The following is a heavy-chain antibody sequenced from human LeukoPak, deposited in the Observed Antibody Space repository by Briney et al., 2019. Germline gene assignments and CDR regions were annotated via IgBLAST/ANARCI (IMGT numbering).Heavy chain of an antibody. CDR1: GGSISSYY. D-gene: IGHD5-24*01. V-gene: IGHV4-59*08. J-gene: IGHJ4*02. CDR2: IYYSGST. Sequence: SETLSLTCTVSGGSISSYYWSWIRQPPGKGLEWIGYIYYSGSTNYNPSLKSRVTISVDTSKNQFSLKLSSVTAADTAVYYCARREDGYSPFDCWGQGTLVTVSS. CDR3: ARREDGYSPFDC.